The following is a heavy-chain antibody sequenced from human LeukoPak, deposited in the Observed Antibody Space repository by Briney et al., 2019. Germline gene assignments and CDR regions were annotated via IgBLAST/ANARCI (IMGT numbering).Heavy chain of an antibody. D-gene: IGHD1-1*01. CDR3: ARDRGKDWNPPGVIDY. V-gene: IGHV1-58*01. J-gene: IGHJ4*02. CDR1: GFTFTSSA. CDR2: IVVGSGNI. Sequence: ASVKVSCKASGFTFTSSAVQWVRQARGQRLEWIGWIVVGSGNINYAQKFQGRVTMTRDTSTSTVYMELSSLRSEDTAVYYCARDRGKDWNPPGVIDYWGQGTLVTVSS.